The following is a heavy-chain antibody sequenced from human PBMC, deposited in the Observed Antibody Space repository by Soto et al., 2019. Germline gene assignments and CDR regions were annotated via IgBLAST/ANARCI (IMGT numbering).Heavy chain of an antibody. J-gene: IGHJ6*02. V-gene: IGHV1-8*01. CDR3: ARSRRIVVVARHNYYYYGMDV. Sequence: ASVKVSCKASGYTFTSHDINWARQATGQGVEWMAWMNPNSGNTGYAQKFQGRVTMTRNTSISTAYMELSSLRSEDTAVYYCARSRRIVVVARHNYYYYGMDVWGQGTTVTVSS. CDR1: GYTFTSHD. CDR2: MNPNSGNT. D-gene: IGHD2-15*01.